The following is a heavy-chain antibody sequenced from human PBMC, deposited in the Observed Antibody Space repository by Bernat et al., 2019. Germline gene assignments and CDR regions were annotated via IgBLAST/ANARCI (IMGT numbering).Heavy chain of an antibody. Sequence: QITLKESGPTLVKPTQTLTLTCTFSGFSLSTSGVGVGWIRQPPGKALEWLALIYWDDDKRYSPSLKGRLTITKDTSKNQVVLTMTNMDPVDTATYYCAHGLRYNGYNWFDPWGQGTLVTVSS. D-gene: IGHD1-1*01. CDR1: GFSLSTSGVG. V-gene: IGHV2-5*02. J-gene: IGHJ5*02. CDR3: AHGLRYNGYNWFDP. CDR2: IYWDDDK.